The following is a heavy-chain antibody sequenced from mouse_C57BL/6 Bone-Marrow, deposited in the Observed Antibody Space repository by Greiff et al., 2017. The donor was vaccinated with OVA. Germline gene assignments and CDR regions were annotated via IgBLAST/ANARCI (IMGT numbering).Heavy chain of an antibody. V-gene: IGHV5-6*01. D-gene: IGHD4-1*01. Sequence: EVQLVESGGDLVKPGGSLKLSCAASGFTFSSYGMSWVRQTPDKRLEWAATISSGGSYTYYPASVKGRFTISRDTAKNTLYLHMSSLKSEDTAMYYCARRTMGLLWYAMEDGGKGTTVTASS. CDR2: ISSGGSYT. CDR1: GFTFSSYG. CDR3: ARRTMGLLWYAMED. J-gene: IGHJ4*01.